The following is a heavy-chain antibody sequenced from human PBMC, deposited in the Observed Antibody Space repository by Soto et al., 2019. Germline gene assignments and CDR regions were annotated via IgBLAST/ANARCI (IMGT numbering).Heavy chain of an antibody. CDR3: ARATYYDFWSPAAYYGMDV. Sequence: GWSLRLSCAASGFTFISYSMNWVRQAPGKGLEWVSYISSSSTIYYADSVKGRFTISRDNAKNSLYLQMNSLRDEDTAVYYCARATYYDFWSPAAYYGMDVWGQGTTVTVSS. D-gene: IGHD3-3*01. CDR1: GFTFISYS. CDR2: ISSSSTI. J-gene: IGHJ6*02. V-gene: IGHV3-48*02.